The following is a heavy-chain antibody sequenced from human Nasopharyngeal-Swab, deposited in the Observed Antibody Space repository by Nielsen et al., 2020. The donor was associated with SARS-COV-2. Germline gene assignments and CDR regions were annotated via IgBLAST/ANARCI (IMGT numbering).Heavy chain of an antibody. V-gene: IGHV1-69*13. J-gene: IGHJ3*02. CDR1: GGTFSSYA. D-gene: IGHD4/OR15-4a*01. CDR2: IIPIFGTA. CDR3: ASLGSMVQDAFDI. Sequence: SVKVSCKASGGTFSSYAISWVRQAPGQGLEWMGGIIPIFGTANYAQKLQGRVTITADESTSTAYMELSSLRSEDTAVYYCASLGSMVQDAFDIWGQGTMVTVSS.